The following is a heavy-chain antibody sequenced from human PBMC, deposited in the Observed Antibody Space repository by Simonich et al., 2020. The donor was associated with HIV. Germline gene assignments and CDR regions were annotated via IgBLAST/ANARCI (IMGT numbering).Heavy chain of an antibody. J-gene: IGHJ2*01. V-gene: IGHV4-59*12. CDR3: ARRGHYYASFDL. Sequence: QVQLQESGPGLVKPSETLSLTCTVSGGSISTYYWSWIRQPPGKGLEWIGYIYYRGSTNYNPSLKSRVTISVDTSKNQFSLKLSSVTAADTAVYYCARRGHYYASFDLWGRGTLVTVSS. CDR1: GGSISTYY. D-gene: IGHD3-22*01. CDR2: IYYRGST.